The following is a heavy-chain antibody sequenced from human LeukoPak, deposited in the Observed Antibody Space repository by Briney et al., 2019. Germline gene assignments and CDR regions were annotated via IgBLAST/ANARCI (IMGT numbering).Heavy chain of an antibody. Sequence: SETLALTCGVYGGSFSGYYWSWLRQPPGKGLEWIGEINHSGSANYNPSLKSRVTRSVDASKNQFSLKLSSVTAADTAVYYCARGRSRIAARLVAFDIWGQGTMVTVSS. CDR3: ARGRSRIAARLVAFDI. J-gene: IGHJ3*02. V-gene: IGHV4-34*01. CDR1: GGSFSGYY. D-gene: IGHD6-6*01. CDR2: INHSGSA.